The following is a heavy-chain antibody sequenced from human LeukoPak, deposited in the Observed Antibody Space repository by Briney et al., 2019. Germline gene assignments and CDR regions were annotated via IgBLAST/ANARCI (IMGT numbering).Heavy chain of an antibody. CDR3: ARDTEVATIGY. J-gene: IGHJ4*02. D-gene: IGHD5-24*01. Sequence: GGSLRLSCAASGFTFSNYAMSWVRQAPGRGLEWVSAISGSGGSTYSADSVKGRFTISRDNSKNTLHLQMNSLRAEDTAVYYCARDTEVATIGYWGQGTLVTVSS. CDR2: ISGSGGST. CDR1: GFTFSNYA. V-gene: IGHV3-23*01.